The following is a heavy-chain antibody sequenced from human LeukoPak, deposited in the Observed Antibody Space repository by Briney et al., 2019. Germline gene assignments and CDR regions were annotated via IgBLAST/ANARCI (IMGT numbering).Heavy chain of an antibody. J-gene: IGHJ6*02. CDR2: IKQYGSEK. CDR1: GFTLRSYR. V-gene: IGHV3-7*01. D-gene: IGHD2-2*01. CDR3: ARVGGFCSSTTCYGNLGMDV. Sequence: GGSQRLSCAASGFTLRSYRMNWVRQAPGKARVCVANIKQYGSEKYYVDSVKGRFTISRDNARISLYLQMNSLKVEDTAVYYCARVGGFCSSTTCYGNLGMDVWGQGTTVTVSS.